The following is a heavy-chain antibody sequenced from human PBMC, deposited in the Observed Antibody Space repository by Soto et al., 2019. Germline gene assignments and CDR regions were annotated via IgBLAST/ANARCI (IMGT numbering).Heavy chain of an antibody. Sequence: PSETLSLTCTVSGASFISSYWSWIRQPPGKGLDWIGYIYDTGISGYTPSTSYNPSLKSRVTMSVDTSKSQFSLKLTSVTAADTAVYYCARGEDAFFYYGLDVWGQGITVTVSS. CDR3: ARGEDAFFYYGLDV. J-gene: IGHJ6*02. CDR1: GASFISSY. CDR2: IYDTGISGYTPST. V-gene: IGHV4-59*01.